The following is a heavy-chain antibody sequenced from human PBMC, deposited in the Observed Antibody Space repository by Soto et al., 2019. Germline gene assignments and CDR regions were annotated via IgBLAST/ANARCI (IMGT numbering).Heavy chain of an antibody. J-gene: IGHJ4*02. CDR2: INPSGGST. Sequence: QVQLVQSGAEVKKPGASVKVSCKASGYTFTSYYMHWVRQAPGQGLEWMGIINPSGGSTSYAQKFQGRVTMTRDTSTSTVYMELCSLRSEDTAVYYCARGYGDYARAPYYFDYWGQGTLVTVSS. D-gene: IGHD4-17*01. CDR3: ARGYGDYARAPYYFDY. CDR1: GYTFTSYY. V-gene: IGHV1-46*03.